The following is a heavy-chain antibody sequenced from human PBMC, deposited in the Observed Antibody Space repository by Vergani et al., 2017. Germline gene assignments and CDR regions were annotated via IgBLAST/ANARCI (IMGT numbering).Heavy chain of an antibody. CDR3: ARGELMTTVNYYYYMDV. CDR2: IYYSGST. J-gene: IGHJ6*03. D-gene: IGHD4-11*01. Sequence: QLQLQESGPGLVKPSETLSLTCTVSGGSISSSSYYWGWIRQPPGKGLEWIGSIYYSGSTYYNPSLKSRVTISVDTSKNQFSLKLSSVTAADTAVYYCARGELMTTVNYYYYMDVWGKGTTVTVSS. V-gene: IGHV4-39*07. CDR1: GGSISSSSYY.